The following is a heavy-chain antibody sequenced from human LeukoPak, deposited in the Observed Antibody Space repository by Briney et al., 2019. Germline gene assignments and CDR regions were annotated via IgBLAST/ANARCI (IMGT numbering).Heavy chain of an antibody. D-gene: IGHD5-18*01. CDR1: GFTFSSYE. Sequence: PGGSLRLSCAASGFTFSSYEMNWVREAPGKGLEGVSYISSSGSTIYYADSVKGRFTISRDNDKNSLYLQMNSLRAEDTAVYYCARLVSGYSYGHDAFDIWGQGTMVTVSS. CDR2: ISSSGSTI. CDR3: ARLVSGYSYGHDAFDI. J-gene: IGHJ3*02. V-gene: IGHV3-48*03.